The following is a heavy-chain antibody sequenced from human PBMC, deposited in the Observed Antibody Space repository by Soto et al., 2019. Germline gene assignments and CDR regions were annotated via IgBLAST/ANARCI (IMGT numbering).Heavy chain of an antibody. V-gene: IGHV4-59*01. D-gene: IGHD6-13*01. Sequence: QVQLQESGPGLVKPSETLSLTCTVSGGSISSYYWSWIRQPPGKGLEWIGYIYYSGSTNYNPSLKSRVTISVDTSKNQFSLKLSSVTAADTAVYYCARGSSSLTLGDYYYGMDVWGQGTTVTVSS. CDR3: ARGSSSLTLGDYYYGMDV. CDR1: GGSISSYY. CDR2: IYYSGST. J-gene: IGHJ6*02.